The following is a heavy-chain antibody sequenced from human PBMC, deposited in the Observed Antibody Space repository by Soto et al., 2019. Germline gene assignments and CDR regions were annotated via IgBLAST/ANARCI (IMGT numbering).Heavy chain of an antibody. J-gene: IGHJ6*02. V-gene: IGHV3-23*01. CDR3: AKDYDFWSGYRYGMDV. D-gene: IGHD3-3*01. Sequence: PGGSLRLSCAASGFTFSRYAMSWVRQAPGKGLEWVSAISGSGVSTYYADSVKGRFTISRDNSKNTLYLQMNSLRAEDTAVYYCAKDYDFWSGYRYGMDVWGQGTTVTVSS. CDR1: GFTFSRYA. CDR2: ISGSGVST.